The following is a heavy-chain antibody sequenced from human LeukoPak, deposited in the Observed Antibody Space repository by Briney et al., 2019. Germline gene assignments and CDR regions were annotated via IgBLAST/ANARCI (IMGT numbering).Heavy chain of an antibody. CDR3: AGGGYYSEGRGRAFDI. CDR1: GFTFSRYA. Sequence: GRSLRLSCAASGFTFSRYAMHWVRQAPGKGLEWVAVISYDGSNKYYADSVKGRFTISRDNSKNTLYLQMNSLRAEDTAVYYCAGGGYYSEGRGRAFDIWGQGTMVTVSS. V-gene: IGHV3-30*04. J-gene: IGHJ3*02. D-gene: IGHD3-22*01. CDR2: ISYDGSNK.